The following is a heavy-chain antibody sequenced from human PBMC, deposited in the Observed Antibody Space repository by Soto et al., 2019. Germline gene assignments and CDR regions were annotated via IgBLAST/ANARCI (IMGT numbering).Heavy chain of an antibody. CDR3: ARGPYYYGSGTSFDY. CDR1: GGSFSGYY. V-gene: IGHV4-34*01. Sequence: SETLSLTCAVYGGSFSGYYWSWIRQPPGKGLEWIGEINHSGSTNYNPSLKSRVTISVDTSKNQFSLKLSSVTAADTAVYYCARGPYYYGSGTSFDYWGQGTLVTVSS. J-gene: IGHJ4*02. CDR2: INHSGST. D-gene: IGHD3-10*01.